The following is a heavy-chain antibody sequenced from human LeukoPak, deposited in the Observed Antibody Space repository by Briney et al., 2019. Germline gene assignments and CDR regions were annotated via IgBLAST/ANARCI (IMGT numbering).Heavy chain of an antibody. Sequence: ASVKVSCKASGGTFSSYAISWVRQAPGQGLEWMGRINPNSGGTNYAQKFQGRVTMTRDTSISTAYMELSRLRSDDTAVYYCARDFTAATTVTTGYNWFDPWGRGTLVTVSS. CDR3: ARDFTAATTVTTGYNWFDP. D-gene: IGHD4-17*01. CDR2: INPNSGGT. V-gene: IGHV1-2*02. J-gene: IGHJ5*02. CDR1: GGTFSSYA.